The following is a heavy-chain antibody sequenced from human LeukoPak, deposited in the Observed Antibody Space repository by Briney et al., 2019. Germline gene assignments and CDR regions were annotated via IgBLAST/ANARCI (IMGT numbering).Heavy chain of an antibody. CDR1: GYTFTNYW. D-gene: IGHD3-9*01. CDR2: IYPGDSDT. CDR3: QKTAYDILTGYHHDY. V-gene: IGHV5-51*01. Sequence: GESLKISCKGSGYTFTNYWIGWVRQMPGNGLECMGIIYPGDSDTVYSPSFQGQVTISADKSISAAYLQWSSLKASDTAFFFRQKTAYDILTGYHHDYWGQGTLVTVSS. J-gene: IGHJ4*02.